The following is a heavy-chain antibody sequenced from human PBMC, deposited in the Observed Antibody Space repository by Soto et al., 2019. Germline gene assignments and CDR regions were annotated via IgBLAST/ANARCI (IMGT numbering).Heavy chain of an antibody. CDR1: GYSFTSYW. J-gene: IGHJ4*02. Sequence: PGESLKISCKASGYSFTSYWIGWVRQMPGKGLEWMGIIYPGDSDTRYSPSFQGQVTISADQSISTAYLQWSSLKASDTAMYYCARPLYYYGSGSSSRTGFDYRGQGTLVTVSS. CDR3: ARPLYYYGSGSSSRTGFDY. CDR2: IYPGDSDT. V-gene: IGHV5-51*01. D-gene: IGHD3-10*01.